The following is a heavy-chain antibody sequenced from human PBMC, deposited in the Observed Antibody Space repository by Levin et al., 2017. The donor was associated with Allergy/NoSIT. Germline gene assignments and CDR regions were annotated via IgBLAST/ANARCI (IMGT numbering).Heavy chain of an antibody. CDR3: ARETFWTFPHDAFDI. D-gene: IGHD2/OR15-2a*01. CDR1: GASVSSNSAA. CDR2: TYYRSKWYN. V-gene: IGHV6-1*01. Sequence: SETLSLTCAISGASVSSNSAAWNWIRQSPSRGLEWLGRTYYRSKWYNDYAVSVKSRITINPDTSKNQFSLQLNSVTPEDTAVYYCARETFWTFPHDAFDIWGQGTMVTVSS. J-gene: IGHJ3*02.